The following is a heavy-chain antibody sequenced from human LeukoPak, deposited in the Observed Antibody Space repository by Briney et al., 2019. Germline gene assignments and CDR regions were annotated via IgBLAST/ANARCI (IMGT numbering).Heavy chain of an antibody. Sequence: GESLKISCKGSEYNFTSYWISWVRQMPGKGLEWMGRIDLSDSYTTYSPSFPGHVTISTDRSITTAYLQWSRLKASDTDMYYCARHEGGFLGDKSDYWGQGTLVTVSS. CDR3: ARHEGGFLGDKSDY. V-gene: IGHV5-10-1*01. CDR2: IDLSDSYT. J-gene: IGHJ4*02. CDR1: EYNFTSYW. D-gene: IGHD4-23*01.